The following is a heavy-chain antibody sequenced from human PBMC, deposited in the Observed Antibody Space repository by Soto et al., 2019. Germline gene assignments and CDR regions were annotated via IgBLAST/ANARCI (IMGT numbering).Heavy chain of an antibody. Sequence: QVQLVQSGAEVKKPGSSVKVSCKASGGTFSSFGISWVRQAPGQGLEWMGGIIPIFGTTNYAQKFQDRVTITADESTSTAFMELSSLKSADTAVYYGPLWFAEPHFLDYWGQGTLVPVAS. J-gene: IGHJ4*02. D-gene: IGHD3-10*01. CDR1: GGTFSSFG. V-gene: IGHV1-69*12. CDR3: PLWFAEPHFLDY. CDR2: IIPIFGTT.